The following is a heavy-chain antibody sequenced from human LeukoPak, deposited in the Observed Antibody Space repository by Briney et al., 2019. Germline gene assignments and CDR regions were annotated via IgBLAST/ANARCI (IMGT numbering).Heavy chain of an antibody. CDR2: ISSSGSTI. D-gene: IGHD3-10*01. J-gene: IGHJ6*03. V-gene: IGHV3-48*03. CDR1: GFTFSSYE. CDR3: ARDQRFGEYYYMDV. Sequence: QPGGSLRLSCAASGFTFSSYEMNWVRQAPGKGLEWVSYISSSGSTIYYADSVKGRFTISRDNARNSLYLQMNSLRAEDTAVYYCARDQRFGEYYYMDVWGKGTTVTISS.